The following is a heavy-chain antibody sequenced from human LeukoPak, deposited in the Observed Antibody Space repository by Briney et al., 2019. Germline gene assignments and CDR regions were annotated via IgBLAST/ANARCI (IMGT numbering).Heavy chain of an antibody. CDR3: ARLRYSSSWFSKRVWFDP. CDR1: GGSFSGYY. V-gene: IGHV4-34*01. D-gene: IGHD6-13*01. J-gene: IGHJ5*02. Sequence: SETLSLTCAVYGGSFSGYYWSWIRQPPGKGLEWIGEINHSGSTNYNPSLKSRVTISVDTSKNQFSLKLSSVTAADTAVYYCARLRYSSSWFSKRVWFDPWGQGTLVTVSS. CDR2: INHSGST.